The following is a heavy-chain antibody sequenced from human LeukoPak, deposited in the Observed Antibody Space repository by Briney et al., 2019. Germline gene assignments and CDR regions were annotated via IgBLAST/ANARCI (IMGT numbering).Heavy chain of an antibody. Sequence: GGSLRLSCAASGFTFSSYWMSWVRQAPGKGLEWVANIKQDGSEKYYVDSVKGRFTISRDNAKNSLYLQMNSLRAEDTAVYYCARANWDHRDIYYFDYWGQGTLVTVSS. CDR3: ARANWDHRDIYYFDY. D-gene: IGHD1-1*01. J-gene: IGHJ4*02. CDR2: IKQDGSEK. V-gene: IGHV3-7*01. CDR1: GFTFSSYW.